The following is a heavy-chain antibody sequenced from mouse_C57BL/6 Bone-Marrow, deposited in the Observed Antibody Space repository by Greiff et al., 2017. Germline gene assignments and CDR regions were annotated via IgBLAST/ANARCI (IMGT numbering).Heavy chain of an antibody. D-gene: IGHD2-1*01. Sequence: VQLQQSGPELVKPGASVKISCKASGYAFSSSWMNWVKQRPGKGLEWIGRIYPGDGDTNYNGKFKGKATLTADKSSSTAYMQLSSLTSEDSAVYFCASPLRNFFAYWGQGTLVTVSA. CDR1: GYAFSSSW. J-gene: IGHJ3*01. CDR3: ASPLRNFFAY. CDR2: IYPGDGDT. V-gene: IGHV1-82*01.